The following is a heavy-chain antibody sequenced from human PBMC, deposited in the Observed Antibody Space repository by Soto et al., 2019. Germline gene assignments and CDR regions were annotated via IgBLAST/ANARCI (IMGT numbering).Heavy chain of an antibody. CDR2: IWYDGSNK. D-gene: IGHD6-19*01. CDR1: GFTFSSYG. Sequence: QVQLVESGGGVVQPGRSLRLSCAASGFTFSSYGMHWVRQAPGKGLEWVAVIWYDGSNKYYAESVKGRFTISRDNSKNTLYLQMNSLRAEETAVYYCARDSHVGSGWQLTADYWGQGTLVNVSS. J-gene: IGHJ4*02. V-gene: IGHV3-33*01. CDR3: ARDSHVGSGWQLTADY.